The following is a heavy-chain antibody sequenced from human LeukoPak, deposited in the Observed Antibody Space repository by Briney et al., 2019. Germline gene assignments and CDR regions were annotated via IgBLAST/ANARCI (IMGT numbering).Heavy chain of an antibody. J-gene: IGHJ4*02. CDR2: IYYSGST. D-gene: IGHD4-11*01. CDR1: GGSISSYY. V-gene: IGHV4-59*01. CDR3: ARGTDYPPYYFDY. Sequence: SETLSLTCTVSGGSISSYYWSWIRQPPGKGLEWIGYIYYSGSTNYNPSLKSRVTISVDTSKNQFPLKLSSVTAADTAVYYCARGTDYPPYYFDYWGQGTLVTVSS.